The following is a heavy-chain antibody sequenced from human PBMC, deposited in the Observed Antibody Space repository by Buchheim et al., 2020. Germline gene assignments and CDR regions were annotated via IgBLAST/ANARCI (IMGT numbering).Heavy chain of an antibody. J-gene: IGHJ4*02. CDR1: GFTFSTYS. Sequence: EVQLVESGGDLVQPGGSLRLSCAASGFTFSTYSMNWVRQAPGQGLEWVSYISSSSDTIFYADSVKGRFTISRDNAKNSLYLQMNSLRDEDTAVYYCAKDLGRYYDILTGYYADYWGQGTL. V-gene: IGHV3-48*02. CDR3: AKDLGRYYDILTGYYADY. CDR2: ISSSSDTI. D-gene: IGHD3-9*01.